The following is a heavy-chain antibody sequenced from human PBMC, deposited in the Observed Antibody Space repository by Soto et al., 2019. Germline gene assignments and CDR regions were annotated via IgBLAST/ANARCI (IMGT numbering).Heavy chain of an antibody. CDR3: ARLQYHLLGWFDP. Sequence: QLQLQESGPGLVKPSETLSLTCTVSGGSISSSSYYWGWISQPPGKGLEWIGSIYYSGSTYYNPSLKSRVTISVDTSKNQCSLELSSVTAADTAVYYGARLQYHLLGWFDPWGQGTLVTVSS. CDR2: IYYSGST. CDR1: GGSISSSSYY. J-gene: IGHJ5*02. D-gene: IGHD2-2*01. V-gene: IGHV4-39*01.